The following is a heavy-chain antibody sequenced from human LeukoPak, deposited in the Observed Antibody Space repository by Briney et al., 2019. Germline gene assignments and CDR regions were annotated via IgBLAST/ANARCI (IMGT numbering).Heavy chain of an antibody. CDR3: ARGATSYAFDI. CDR2: IYYSGST. J-gene: IGHJ3*02. D-gene: IGHD5-12*01. Sequence: PSETLSLTCTVSGGSISSYYWSWIRQPPGKGLEWIGYIYYSGSTNYNPSLKSRVTISVDTSKNQFSLKLSSVTAADTAVYYCARGATSYAFDIWGQGTMVIVST. CDR1: GGSISSYY. V-gene: IGHV4-59*01.